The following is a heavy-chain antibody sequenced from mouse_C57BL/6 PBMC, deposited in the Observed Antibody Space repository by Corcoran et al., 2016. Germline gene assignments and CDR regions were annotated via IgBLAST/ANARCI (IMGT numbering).Heavy chain of an antibody. J-gene: IGHJ1*03. Sequence: QMQLQESGPGLGKHSQSLFLTCSITGVPITSGYYWSWIRQSPGKPLEWMGFITPSGETFYNPSLQSPISITRETSKNQFFLQLNSVTTEDAAIYYCAGDRTGYWYFDVWGTGTTVTVSS. CDR2: ITPSGET. CDR3: AGDRTGYWYFDV. D-gene: IGHD4-1*01. CDR1: GVPITSGYY. V-gene: IGHV12-3*01.